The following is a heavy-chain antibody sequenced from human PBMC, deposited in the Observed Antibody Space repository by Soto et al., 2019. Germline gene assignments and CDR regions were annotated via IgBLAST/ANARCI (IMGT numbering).Heavy chain of an antibody. D-gene: IGHD2-15*01. Sequence: GGSLRLSCVGSGFIFSTYEMNWVRQAPGKGLEWVSYISAGGGTIYYADSVKGRFTISRDNADNSLYLHMNSVRDDDTAFYYCARDYSRGDFDYWGQGTLVTVSS. CDR1: GFIFSTYE. CDR2: ISAGGGTI. V-gene: IGHV3-48*03. CDR3: ARDYSRGDFDY. J-gene: IGHJ4*02.